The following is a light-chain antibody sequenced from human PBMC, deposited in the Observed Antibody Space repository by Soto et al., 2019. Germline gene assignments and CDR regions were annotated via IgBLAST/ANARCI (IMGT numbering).Light chain of an antibody. CDR2: GAS. V-gene: IGKV3-20*01. CDR1: QSVSSRN. CDR3: QQYGSSSLT. J-gene: IGKJ4*01. Sequence: EIVLTQSPGTLSLSPGERATLSCRASQSVSSRNLGWYQQKPGQAPRLLIYGASNRATGIPDRFSGTVSGTDITLTISRLEPEDFAVYYCQQYGSSSLTFGGGTKVDIK.